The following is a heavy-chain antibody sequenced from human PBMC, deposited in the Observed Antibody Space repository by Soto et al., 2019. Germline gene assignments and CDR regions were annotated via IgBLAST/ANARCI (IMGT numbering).Heavy chain of an antibody. CDR1: GFTFSNFG. J-gene: IGHJ4*02. CDR3: AKWGGSASGGYYIDY. V-gene: IGHV3-30*02. Sequence: QVQLVESGGGVVQPGGSLRLSCAASGFTFSNFGMHWVRQAPGKGLEWVAAVRYNGNDKYYADSVKGRFTISKDNSKSTLYLQMNSLRVEDTAVYYCAKWGGSASGGYYIDYWGQGTLVTVSS. D-gene: IGHD3-16*01. CDR2: VRYNGNDK.